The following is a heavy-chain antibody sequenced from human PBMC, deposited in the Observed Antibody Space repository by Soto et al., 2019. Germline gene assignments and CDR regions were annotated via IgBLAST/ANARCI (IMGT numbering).Heavy chain of an antibody. J-gene: IGHJ6*02. Sequence: SVKVSCKASGGTFSSYAISWVRQAPGQGLEWMGGIIPIFGTANYAQKFQGRVTITADESTSTAYMELSSLRSEDTAVYYCARDYSPPPWVYYYGMDVWGQGXTVTVSS. CDR2: IIPIFGTA. CDR3: ARDYSPPPWVYYYGMDV. CDR1: GGTFSSYA. D-gene: IGHD1-26*01. V-gene: IGHV1-69*13.